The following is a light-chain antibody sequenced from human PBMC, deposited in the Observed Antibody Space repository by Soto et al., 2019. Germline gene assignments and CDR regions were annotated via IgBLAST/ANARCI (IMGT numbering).Light chain of an antibody. Sequence: EIVLTQSPGTLSLSPGERATLSCRASQSVRNNYLAWYQQKHGQAPRLVIYGASSRATDIPDRFSASGSGTDFTLTISRLEPEDFAVYYCQQHSSAPLTFGQGTKVEIK. J-gene: IGKJ1*01. CDR3: QQHSSAPLT. CDR2: GAS. CDR1: QSVRNNY. V-gene: IGKV3-20*01.